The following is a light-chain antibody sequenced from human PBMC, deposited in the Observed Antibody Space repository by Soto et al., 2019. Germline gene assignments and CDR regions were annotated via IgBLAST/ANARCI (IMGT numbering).Light chain of an antibody. V-gene: IGKV2-28*01. J-gene: IGKJ4*01. Sequence: DIVMTQSPLSLPVTPGEPASISCRSSQSLLHSNGYNYLDWFLQKPGQSPQLLIYVASNRASGVHDRFSGSGSGTDFTLKISRVEAEDVGVYFCMQALQTPLTFGGGTKVEIK. CDR3: MQALQTPLT. CDR1: QSLLHSNGYNY. CDR2: VAS.